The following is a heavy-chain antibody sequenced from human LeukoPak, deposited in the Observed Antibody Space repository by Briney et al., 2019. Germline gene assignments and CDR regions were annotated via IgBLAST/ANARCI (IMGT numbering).Heavy chain of an antibody. CDR2: ISSSSTI. CDR3: ARDRGRRNPAYYFDY. J-gene: IGHJ4*02. Sequence: GGSLRLSCAASGFTFSSYSMNWVRQAPGKGLEWVSYISSSSTIYYADSVKGRFTISRDNAKNSLYLQMNSLRAEDTAVYYCARDRGRRNPAYYFDYWGQGTLVTVSS. D-gene: IGHD5-24*01. CDR1: GFTFSSYS. V-gene: IGHV3-48*01.